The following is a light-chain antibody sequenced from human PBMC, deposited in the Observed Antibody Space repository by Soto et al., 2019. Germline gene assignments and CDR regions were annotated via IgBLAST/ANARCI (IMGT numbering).Light chain of an antibody. CDR1: QGIRED. CDR3: LQDYTFPYT. CDR2: AAS. V-gene: IGKV1-6*01. Sequence: AIQMTQSPSSLSASVGDRVTITCRASQGIREDLGWYQQKPGKATKVLISAASNLESGVPLRFSGSGSGTDFTLTISSLQPEDVATYYCLQDYTFPYTFGQGTKLEIK. J-gene: IGKJ2*01.